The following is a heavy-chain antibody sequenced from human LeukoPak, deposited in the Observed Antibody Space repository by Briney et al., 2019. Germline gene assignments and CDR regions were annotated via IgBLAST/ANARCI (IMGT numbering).Heavy chain of an antibody. V-gene: IGHV4-34*01. CDR3: ARGFHGSGSYYNVIRYNWFDP. CDR1: GVSFSGYY. D-gene: IGHD3-10*01. Sequence: SSETLSLTCAVYGVSFSGYYWSWIRQPPGKGLEWIGEINHSGSTNYNPSLKSRVTISVDTSKNQFSLKLSSVTAADTAVYYCARGFHGSGSYYNVIRYNWFDPWGQGTLVTVSS. CDR2: INHSGST. J-gene: IGHJ5*02.